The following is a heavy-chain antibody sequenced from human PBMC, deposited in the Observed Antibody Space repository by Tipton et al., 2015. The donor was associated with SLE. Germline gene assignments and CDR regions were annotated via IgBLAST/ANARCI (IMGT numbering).Heavy chain of an antibody. D-gene: IGHD6-13*01. J-gene: IGHJ6*02. Sequence: SLRLSCAASGFTFSSYAMHWVRQAPGKGLEWVAVISYDGSNKYYADSVKGRFTISRDNSKNTLYLQMNSLRAEDTAVYYCARGPAEGFRMDVWGQGTTVTVSS. CDR3: ARGPAEGFRMDV. CDR1: GFTFSSYA. V-gene: IGHV3-30-3*01. CDR2: ISYDGSNK.